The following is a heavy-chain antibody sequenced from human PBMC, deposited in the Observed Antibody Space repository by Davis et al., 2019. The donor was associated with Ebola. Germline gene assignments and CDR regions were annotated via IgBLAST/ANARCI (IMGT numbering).Heavy chain of an antibody. V-gene: IGHV2-70*17. D-gene: IGHD1/OR15-1a*01. CDR2: IEWDDDK. CDR3: ARDQIGTTSYFYNGMDV. CDR1: GFSLTATGMC. Sequence: SGPTLVKPTQTLTLTCTFSGFSLTATGMCVSWIRQTPGKALEWLARIEWDDDKFYRTSLKARLTISKDTSKNQVVLTMTNMGPEDTATYYCARDQIGTTSYFYNGMDVWGQGTTVTVSS. J-gene: IGHJ6*02.